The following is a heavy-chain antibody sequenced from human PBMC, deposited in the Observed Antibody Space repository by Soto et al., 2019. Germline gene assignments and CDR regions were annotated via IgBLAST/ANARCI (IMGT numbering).Heavy chain of an antibody. V-gene: IGHV3-33*01. J-gene: IGHJ4*02. Sequence: QVQLVESGGGVVQPGRSLRLSCAASGFTFSSYGMHWVRQAPGKGLEWVAVIWHDGSNKYYADSVKGRFTISRDNSKNTLYLQMSSLRAEDTAVYYCARAFYYDSSGYLDYWGQGTLVTVSS. CDR3: ARAFYYDSSGYLDY. D-gene: IGHD3-22*01. CDR1: GFTFSSYG. CDR2: IWHDGSNK.